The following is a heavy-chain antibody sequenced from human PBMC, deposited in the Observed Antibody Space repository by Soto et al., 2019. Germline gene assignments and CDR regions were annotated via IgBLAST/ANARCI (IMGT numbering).Heavy chain of an antibody. D-gene: IGHD6-13*01. Sequence: GGSLRLSCAASGFTFSSYAMSWVRQAPGKGLEWVSAISGSGGSTYYADSVKGRFTISRDNSKNTLYLQMNSLRAEDTAVYYCARDFTGYSSSWYIDYWGQGTLVTVSS. CDR2: ISGSGGST. V-gene: IGHV3-23*01. CDR1: GFTFSSYA. CDR3: ARDFTGYSSSWYIDY. J-gene: IGHJ4*02.